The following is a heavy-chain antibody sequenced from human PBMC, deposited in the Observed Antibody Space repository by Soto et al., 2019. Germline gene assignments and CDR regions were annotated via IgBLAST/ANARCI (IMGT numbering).Heavy chain of an antibody. CDR2: IANGDNHI. Sequence: EVQVVESGGGLVKPGGSLRLSCAASGFTFSEYSFLWVRQAPGKGLEWLSFIANGDNHIFYSDSVKGRFTISRDNAKNSVKLQLNSLRANDSAVYYCARENGHCTDACNRGAFDIWGQGTMVTVSS. CDR1: GFTFSEYS. V-gene: IGHV3-21*01. D-gene: IGHD2-2*01. CDR3: ARENGHCTDACNRGAFDI. J-gene: IGHJ3*02.